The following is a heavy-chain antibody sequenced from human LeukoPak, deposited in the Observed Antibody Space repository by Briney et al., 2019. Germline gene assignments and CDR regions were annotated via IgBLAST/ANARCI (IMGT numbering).Heavy chain of an antibody. CDR2: IGTAGDT. Sequence: PGGSLRLSCAASGFTFNNYAMSWVRQATAKGLEWVSAIGTAGDTYYPGSVKGRFTISRENAKNSLYLQMNSLRAGDTAVYYCARGGVLRYSPFDYWGQGTLVTVSS. CDR1: GFTFNNYA. CDR3: ARGGVLRYSPFDY. V-gene: IGHV3-13*01. D-gene: IGHD3-9*01. J-gene: IGHJ4*02.